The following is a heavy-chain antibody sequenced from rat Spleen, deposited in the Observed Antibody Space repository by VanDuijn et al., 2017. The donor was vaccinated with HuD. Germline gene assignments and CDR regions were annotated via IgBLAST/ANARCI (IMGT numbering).Heavy chain of an antibody. Sequence: VQLVESDGGLVQPGRSLKLSCAASGFPFSDYYMAWVRPAPKQGLEWVAYISSDGGRNFYRDSAKGRSTVSRDNAKNSLYLQMDSLRSEDTATYYCTRGYVMDAWGQGASVTGSS. CDR3: TRGYVMDA. CDR1: GFPFSDYY. V-gene: IGHV5-20*01. CDR2: ISSDGGRN. J-gene: IGHJ4*01.